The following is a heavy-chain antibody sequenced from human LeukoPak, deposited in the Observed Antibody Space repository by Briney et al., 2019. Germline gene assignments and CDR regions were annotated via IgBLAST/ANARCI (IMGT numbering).Heavy chain of an antibody. J-gene: IGHJ4*02. CDR2: ITGSLNSI. V-gene: IGHV3-48*01. D-gene: IGHD3/OR15-3a*01. CDR1: GFTFSSYG. Sequence: GGSLRLSCAASGFTFSSYGMHWVRQAPGKGLEWISYITGSLNSIHYADSVKGRFTISRDNAKNSVYLQMNGLRLEDTAVYYCARTGLGLYSFDYWGQGIQVTISS. CDR3: ARTGLGLYSFDY.